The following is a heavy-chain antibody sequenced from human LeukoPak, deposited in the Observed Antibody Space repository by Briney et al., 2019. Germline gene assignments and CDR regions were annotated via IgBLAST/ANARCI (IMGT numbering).Heavy chain of an antibody. J-gene: IGHJ6*03. CDR2: IYYSGST. CDR1: GGSISSYY. CDR3: ARGTVSGPDYYYYYMDV. D-gene: IGHD3-3*01. V-gene: IGHV4-59*06. Sequence: SETLSLTCTVSGGSISSYYWSWIRQPAGKGLEWIGYIYYSGSTYYNPSLKSRVTISVDTSKNQFSLKLSSVTAADTAVYYCARGTVSGPDYYYYYMDVWGKGTTVTVSS.